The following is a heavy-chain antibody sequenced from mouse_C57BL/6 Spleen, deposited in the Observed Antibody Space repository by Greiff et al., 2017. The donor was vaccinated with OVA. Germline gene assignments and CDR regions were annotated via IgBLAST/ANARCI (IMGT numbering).Heavy chain of an antibody. CDR2: ISSGSSTI. D-gene: IGHD1-1*02. V-gene: IGHV5-17*01. CDR3: ARLGGVYYAMDY. Sequence: EVMLVESGGGLVKPGGSLKLSCAASGFTFSDYGMHWVRQAPEKGLEWVAYISSGSSTIYYADTVKGRFTISRDNAKNTLFLQMTSLRSEDTAMYYCARLGGVYYAMDYWGQGTSVTVSS. CDR1: GFTFSDYG. J-gene: IGHJ4*01.